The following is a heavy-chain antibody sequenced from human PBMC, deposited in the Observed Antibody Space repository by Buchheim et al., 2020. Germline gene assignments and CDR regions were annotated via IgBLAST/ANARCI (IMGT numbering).Heavy chain of an antibody. CDR2: INHSGST. V-gene: IGHV4-34*01. Sequence: QVQLQQWGAGLLKPSETLSLTCAVYGGSFSGYYWSWIRQPPGKGLEWIGEINHSGSTNYNPSLKSRVTISVDTSKNQFSLKLSSVTAADTAVYYCARVVLRFLEYSWFDPWGQGTL. J-gene: IGHJ5*02. CDR1: GGSFSGYY. D-gene: IGHD3-3*01. CDR3: ARVVLRFLEYSWFDP.